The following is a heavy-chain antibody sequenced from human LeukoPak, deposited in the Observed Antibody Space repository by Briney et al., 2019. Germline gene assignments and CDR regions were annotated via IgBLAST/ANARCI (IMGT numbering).Heavy chain of an antibody. CDR2: ISGSGGST. D-gene: IGHD4-17*01. CDR1: GFTFSSYA. V-gene: IGHV3-23*01. J-gene: IGHJ4*02. Sequence: QSGGSLRLSCAASGFTFSSYAMSWVRQAPGKGLEWVSAISGSGGSTYYADSVKGRFTISRDNSKNTLYLQMNSLRAEDTAVYYCAKPLDYGDNDGPIHWGQGTLVTVSS. CDR3: AKPLDYGDNDGPIH.